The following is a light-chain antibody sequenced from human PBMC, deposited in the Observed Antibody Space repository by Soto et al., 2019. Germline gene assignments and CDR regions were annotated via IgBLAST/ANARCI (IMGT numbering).Light chain of an antibody. J-gene: IGLJ1*01. Sequence: LTPPASVSGSPGQSITISCTGTSSDVGGYNYVSWYQQHPGKAPKLMIYDVSNRPSGVSNRFSGSKSGNTASLTISGLRAEDEADYYCSSYTSSSTWVFGTGTKVTV. V-gene: IGLV2-14*01. CDR2: DVS. CDR3: SSYTSSSTWV. CDR1: SSDVGGYNY.